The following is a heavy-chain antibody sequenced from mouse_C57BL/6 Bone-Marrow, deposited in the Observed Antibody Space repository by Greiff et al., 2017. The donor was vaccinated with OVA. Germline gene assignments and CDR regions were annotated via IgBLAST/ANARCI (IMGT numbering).Heavy chain of an antibody. CDR3: ARDYYGRTRGAMDY. CDR2: ISSGGSYT. CDR1: GFTFSSYG. Sequence: DVKLVESGGDLVKPGGSLKLSCAASGFTFSSYGMSWVRQTPDKRLEWVATISSGGSYTYYPDSVKGRFTISRDNATNTLYLQMSSLKSEDTAMYYCARDYYGRTRGAMDYWGQGTSVTVSS. D-gene: IGHD1-2*01. J-gene: IGHJ4*01. V-gene: IGHV5-6*02.